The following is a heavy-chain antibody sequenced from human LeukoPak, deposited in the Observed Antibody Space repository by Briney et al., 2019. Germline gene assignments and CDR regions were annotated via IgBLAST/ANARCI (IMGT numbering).Heavy chain of an antibody. D-gene: IGHD3-16*01. CDR1: GFTFSSYS. CDR2: ISSSSSYI. CDR3: ARDSEWGLGPEYFQH. Sequence: PGGPLRLSCAASGFTFSSYSMNWVRQAPGKGLEWVSSISSSSSYIYYADSVKGRFTISRDNAKNSLYLQMNSLRAEDTAVYYCARDSEWGLGPEYFQHWGQGTLVTVSS. V-gene: IGHV3-21*01. J-gene: IGHJ1*01.